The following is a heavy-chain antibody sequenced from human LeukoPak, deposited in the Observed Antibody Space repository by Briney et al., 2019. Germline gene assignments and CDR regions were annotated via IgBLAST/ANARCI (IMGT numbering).Heavy chain of an antibody. Sequence: FETLSLTCTVSGGSISSYYWGWIRQPPGKGLEWIGSIYYSGSTYYNPSLKSRVTISVDTSKNQFSLKLSSVTAADTAVYYCAGISSYDAFDIWGQGTMVTVSS. V-gene: IGHV4-39*07. D-gene: IGHD2-2*01. CDR2: IYYSGST. J-gene: IGHJ3*02. CDR1: GGSISSYY. CDR3: AGISSYDAFDI.